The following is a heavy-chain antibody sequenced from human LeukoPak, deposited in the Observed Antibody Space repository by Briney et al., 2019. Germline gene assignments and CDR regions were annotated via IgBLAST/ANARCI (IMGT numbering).Heavy chain of an antibody. CDR2: INPNSGGT. CDR1: GYTFTGYY. Sequence: AASVKVSCKASGYTFTGYYMHWVRQAPGQGLEWMGWINPNSGGTNYAQKFQGRVTMTRDTSISTAYMELRRLRSDDTAVYYCARGPYSSSWSTFDYWGQGTLVTVSS. CDR3: ARGPYSSSWSTFDY. J-gene: IGHJ4*02. D-gene: IGHD6-13*01. V-gene: IGHV1-2*02.